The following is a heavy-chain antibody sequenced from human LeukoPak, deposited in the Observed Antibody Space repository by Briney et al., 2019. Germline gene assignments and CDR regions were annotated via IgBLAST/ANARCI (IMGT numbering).Heavy chain of an antibody. Sequence: SETLSLTCTVSGGSISSSTYYWGWIRQPPGKGLEWIGSIYYSGSTYYNPSLKSRVTISVDTSKNQFSLKLTSVTAADTAVYYCARDRDTRTLDVWGQGTTVTVSS. CDR3: ARDRDTRTLDV. D-gene: IGHD5-18*01. CDR2: IYYSGST. CDR1: GGSISSSTYY. V-gene: IGHV4-39*07. J-gene: IGHJ6*02.